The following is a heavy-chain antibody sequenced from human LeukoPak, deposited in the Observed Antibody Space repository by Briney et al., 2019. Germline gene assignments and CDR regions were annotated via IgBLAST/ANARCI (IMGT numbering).Heavy chain of an antibody. CDR1: GGSINSDY. CDR3: ARVEYNSGWYGFDS. J-gene: IGHJ4*02. V-gene: IGHV4-59*01. CDR2: VFYSGST. Sequence: SETLSLTCNVSGGSINSDYWSWIWQPPGKGLEWIGYVFYSGSTNYNPSLTSRVTISVDTSKSQFSLKLNSVTAADTAVYYCARVEYNSGWYGFDSWGQGTLVTVSS. D-gene: IGHD6-19*01.